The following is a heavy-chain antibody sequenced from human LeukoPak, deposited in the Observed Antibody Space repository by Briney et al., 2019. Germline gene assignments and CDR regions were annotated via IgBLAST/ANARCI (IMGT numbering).Heavy chain of an antibody. Sequence: GGSLRLSCAASGFTFRSYWMSWVRLVPGEGLEWVANIKQDGSEKYYLDSVKGRLTISRDNAKNSLYLQMNSLRAEDTAVYYCARGVDYYYYYMDVWGKGTTVTVSS. CDR1: GFTFRSYW. CDR3: ARGVDYYYYYMDV. J-gene: IGHJ6*03. V-gene: IGHV3-7*01. CDR2: IKQDGSEK.